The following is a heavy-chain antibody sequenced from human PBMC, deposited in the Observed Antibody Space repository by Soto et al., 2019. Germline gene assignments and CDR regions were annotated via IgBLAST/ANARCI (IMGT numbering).Heavy chain of an antibody. CDR2: IFYSGAT. CDR1: GDSINNDDHF. V-gene: IGHV4-30-4*08. D-gene: IGHD3-3*01. J-gene: IGHJ5*02. CDR3: ARAGALYYDFWSGYYTGDARWFDP. Sequence: SETLSLTCTVSGDSINNDDHFWTWIRQRPGQGLEWIGYIFYSGATYYNPSLKARVTISIDKSRKYFSLKLSSVTAADTAVYYCARAGALYYDFWSGYYTGDARWFDPWGQGTLVTVSS.